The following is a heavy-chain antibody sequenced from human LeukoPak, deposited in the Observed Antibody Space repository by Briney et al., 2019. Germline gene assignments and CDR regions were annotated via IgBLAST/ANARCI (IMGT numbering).Heavy chain of an antibody. CDR1: GFTFSSYW. CDR2: IKKDGSDQ. J-gene: IGHJ4*02. CDR3: TTYYDSGPSKD. D-gene: IGHD3-22*01. Sequence: GGSLRLSCAASGFTFSSYWMTWVRQAPGKGLEWVANIKKDGSDQYYGDSVKGRFTISRENTKNSLFLQMNSLRAEDTAMYYCTTYYDSGPSKDWGQGTLVTVSS. V-gene: IGHV3-7*05.